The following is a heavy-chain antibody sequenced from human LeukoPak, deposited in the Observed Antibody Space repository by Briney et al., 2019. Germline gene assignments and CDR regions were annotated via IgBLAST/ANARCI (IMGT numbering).Heavy chain of an antibody. V-gene: IGHV3-9*03. CDR2: ISWNSGSI. Sequence: GGSLRLSCAASGFTFDDYAMHWVRQAPGKGLEWVSGISWNSGSIGYADSVKGRFTISRDNAKNSLYLQMNSLRAEDMALYYCAKVGLAPSAFDIWGQGTMVTVSS. J-gene: IGHJ3*02. CDR3: AKVGLAPSAFDI. CDR1: GFTFDDYA.